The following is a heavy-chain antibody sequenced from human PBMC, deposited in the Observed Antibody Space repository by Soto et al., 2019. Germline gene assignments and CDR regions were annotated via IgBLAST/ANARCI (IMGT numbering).Heavy chain of an antibody. V-gene: IGHV3-23*01. CDR2: ISGSGGST. J-gene: IGHJ6*02. CDR1: GFTVGDYG. CDR3: AKELKAYYGMDV. Sequence: GGSLRLSCTASGFTVGDYGMNWLRQAPGKGLEWVSAISGSGGSTYYADSVKGRFTISRDNSKNTLYLQMNSLRAEDTAVYYCAKELKAYYGMDVWGQGTTVTVSS.